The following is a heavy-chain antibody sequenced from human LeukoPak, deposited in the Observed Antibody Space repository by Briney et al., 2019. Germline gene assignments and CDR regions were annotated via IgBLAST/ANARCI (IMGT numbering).Heavy chain of an antibody. J-gene: IGHJ4*02. CDR3: ARIPPYCSGGNCYSIVY. CDR2: INHSGST. Sequence: SETLSLTCAVYGGSFSGYYWSWIRQPPGKGLEWIGEINHSGSTNYNPSLKSRVTISVDTSKNQFSLNLSSVTAADTAVYYCARIPPYCSGGNCYSIVYWGQGTLVTVSS. D-gene: IGHD2-15*01. V-gene: IGHV4-34*01. CDR1: GGSFSGYY.